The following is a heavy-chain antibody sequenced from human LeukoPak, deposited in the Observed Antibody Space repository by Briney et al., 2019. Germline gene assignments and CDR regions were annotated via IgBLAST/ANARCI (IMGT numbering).Heavy chain of an antibody. V-gene: IGHV4-39*01. CDR1: GGSINSASYY. D-gene: IGHD2-2*01. J-gene: IGHJ4*02. CDR3: ARRKSSSLYGTSFDF. Sequence: PSETLSLTCTVSGGSINSASYYWGWIRQSPWKGLEWIGTFYYTWSTYYNPSLKSRVTISEGTSKNQFSLRLNSVTAADTGVYYCARRKSSSLYGTSFDFWGLGTLVTVSS. CDR2: FYYTWST.